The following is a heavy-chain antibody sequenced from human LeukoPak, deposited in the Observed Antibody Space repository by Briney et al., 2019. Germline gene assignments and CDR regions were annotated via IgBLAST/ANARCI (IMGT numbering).Heavy chain of an antibody. CDR3: AKDRSTTWSFDY. CDR2: ISYEGRNI. V-gene: IGHV3-30*18. J-gene: IGHJ4*02. Sequence: PGGSLRLSCAASGFTFSSYGMHWVRQAPGKGLEWVAGISYEGRNIWYADSVKGRFTISRDNSKNTLYLQMNSLRGEDTAVYFCAKDRSTTWSFDYWGQGTLVTVSS. D-gene: IGHD6-13*01. CDR1: GFTFSSYG.